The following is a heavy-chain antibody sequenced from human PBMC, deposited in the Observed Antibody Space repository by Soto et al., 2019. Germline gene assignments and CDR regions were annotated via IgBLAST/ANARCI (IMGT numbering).Heavy chain of an antibody. CDR1: GFTFSSYA. V-gene: IGHV3-23*01. D-gene: IGHD2-15*01. CDR3: AKGSGYCSGGSCYGGMGWFDP. J-gene: IGHJ5*02. Sequence: EVQLLESGGGLVQPGGSLRLSCAASGFTFSSYAMSWVRQAPGKGLEWVSAISGSGGSTYYADSVKGRFTISRDNSKNTLYLQMNSLRAEDTAVYYCAKGSGYCSGGSCYGGMGWFDPWGQGTLVTVSS. CDR2: ISGSGGST.